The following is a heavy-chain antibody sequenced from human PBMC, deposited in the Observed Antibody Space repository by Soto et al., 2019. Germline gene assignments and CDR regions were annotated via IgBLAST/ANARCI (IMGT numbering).Heavy chain of an antibody. CDR1: GYTFTGYY. D-gene: IGHD5-12*01. CDR2: INPNSGGT. CDR3: ARDREGGYEVYCYGMDV. J-gene: IGHJ6*02. Sequence: VASVKVSCKASGYTFTGYYMHWVRQAPGQGLEWMGWINPNSGGTNYAQKFQGRVTMTRDTSISTAYMELSRLRSDDTAMYYCARDREGGYEVYCYGMDVWGQGTTVTVSS. V-gene: IGHV1-2*02.